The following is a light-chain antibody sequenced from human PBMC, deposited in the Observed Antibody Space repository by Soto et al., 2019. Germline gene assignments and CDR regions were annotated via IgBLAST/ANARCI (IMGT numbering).Light chain of an antibody. V-gene: IGKV1-5*03. J-gene: IGKJ5*01. CDR3: QQYNSYPLT. CDR1: QSINNL. Sequence: DIQMTQSPSTLSASVGDRVTITCRASQSINNLLAWYQQKPGRAPTLLIYKASTLESGVPSRFSGSGSGTEFTLIISSLQPDDCATYYCQQYNSYPLTFGQGTRLEIK. CDR2: KAS.